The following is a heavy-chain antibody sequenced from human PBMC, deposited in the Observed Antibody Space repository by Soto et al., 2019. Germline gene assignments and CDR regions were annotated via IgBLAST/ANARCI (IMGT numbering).Heavy chain of an antibody. V-gene: IGHV1-3*01. Sequence: ASVKVSCKASGYTFTSYAMQWVRQAPGQRLEWMGWINAGNGNTKYSQKFQGRVTITRDTSASTAYMELSSLRSEDTAVYYCARGPGGDYSPYWGQGTLVTVSS. J-gene: IGHJ4*02. CDR1: GYTFTSYA. D-gene: IGHD4-17*01. CDR3: ARGPGGDYSPY. CDR2: INAGNGNT.